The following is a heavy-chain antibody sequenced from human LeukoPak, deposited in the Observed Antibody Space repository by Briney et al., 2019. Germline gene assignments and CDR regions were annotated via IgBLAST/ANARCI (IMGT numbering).Heavy chain of an antibody. CDR2: IYYSGST. CDR3: ARLLVGATQIDY. CDR1: GGSISSYY. Sequence: PSETLSLTCTVSGGSISSYYWGRIRQPPGKGLEWIGSIYYSGSTYYNPSLKSRVTISVDTSKNQFSLKLSSVTAADTAVYYCARLLVGATQIDYWGQGTLVTVSS. J-gene: IGHJ4*02. V-gene: IGHV4-39*01. D-gene: IGHD1-26*01.